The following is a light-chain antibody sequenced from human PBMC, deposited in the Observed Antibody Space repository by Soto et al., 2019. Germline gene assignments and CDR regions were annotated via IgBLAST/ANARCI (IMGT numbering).Light chain of an antibody. CDR3: QQANTFPFT. CDR1: QHISSW. V-gene: IGKV1-12*02. CDR2: AAS. J-gene: IGKJ3*01. Sequence: DIQMTQSPSSVSASVGDRVTFTCRASQHISSWLAWYQQKPGKAPKLLIAAASILQSGVPSRFSGSGHGTDFTLTICSLQPEDFATYFCQQANTFPFTFGPGTRLEIK.